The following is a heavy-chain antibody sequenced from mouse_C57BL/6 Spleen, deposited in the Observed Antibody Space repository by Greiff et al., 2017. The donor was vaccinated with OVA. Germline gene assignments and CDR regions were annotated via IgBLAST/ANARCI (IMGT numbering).Heavy chain of an antibody. Sequence: EVMLVESGGGLVKPGGSLKLSCAASGFTFSDYGMHWVRQAPEKGLEWVAYISSGSSTIYYADTVKGRFTISSDNAKNTLFLQMTSLRSEDTAMYYCARAYYSIYYAMDYWGQGTSVTVSS. V-gene: IGHV5-17*01. CDR2: ISSGSSTI. D-gene: IGHD2-5*01. J-gene: IGHJ4*01. CDR1: GFTFSDYG. CDR3: ARAYYSIYYAMDY.